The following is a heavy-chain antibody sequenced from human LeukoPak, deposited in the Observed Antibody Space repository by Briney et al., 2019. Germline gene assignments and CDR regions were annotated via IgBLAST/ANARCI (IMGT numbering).Heavy chain of an antibody. D-gene: IGHD3-10*01. CDR1: GYSISNGYY. V-gene: IGHV4-38-2*02. J-gene: IGHJ4*02. CDR2: IYHSGRT. Sequence: SETLSLTCTVSGYSISNGYYWGWMRQPPGKGLEWIGSIYHSGRTHYNPSLKSRVIISVDKSKNQFSLKLSSVTAADTAVYYCARVGHMVRGVYLDYWGQGTLVTVSS. CDR3: ARVGHMVRGVYLDY.